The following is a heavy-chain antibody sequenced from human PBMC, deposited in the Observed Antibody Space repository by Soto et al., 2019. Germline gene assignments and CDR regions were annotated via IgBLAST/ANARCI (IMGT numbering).Heavy chain of an antibody. J-gene: IGHJ6*04. D-gene: IGHD3-10*01. V-gene: IGHV3-30*18. CDR3: AKVSLLWFGEFFYDYYYGMDV. CDR2: ISYDGSNK. Sequence: QVQLVESGGGVVQPGRSLRLSCAASGFTFSSYSMHWVRQAPGTGLEWVAVISYDGSNKYYADAVKGRFTLSRDNSKNKLHLQLNSLRAEDTAVYYCAKVSLLWFGEFFYDYYYGMDVWGKWNTVPVSS. CDR1: GFTFSSYS.